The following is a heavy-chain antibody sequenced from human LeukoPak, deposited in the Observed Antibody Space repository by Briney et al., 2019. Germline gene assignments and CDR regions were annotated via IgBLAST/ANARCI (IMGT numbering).Heavy chain of an antibody. CDR1: GDSVSSNSAA. J-gene: IGHJ6*04. V-gene: IGHV6-1*01. CDR2: TYYRSKWYN. CDR3: ARDPRDCGDSYYYYGMDV. D-gene: IGHD4-17*01. Sequence: PSQTLSLTCAISGDSVSSNSAAWNWIRQSPSRGLEWLGRTYYRSKWYNDYAVSVKSRITINPDTSKNQFSLQLNSVTPEDTAVYYCARDPRDCGDSYYYYGMDVWGKGTTVTVSS.